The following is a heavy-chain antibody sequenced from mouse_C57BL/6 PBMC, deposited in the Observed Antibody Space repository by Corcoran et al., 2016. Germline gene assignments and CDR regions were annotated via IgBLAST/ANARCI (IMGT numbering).Heavy chain of an antibody. D-gene: IGHD1-1*01. J-gene: IGHJ4*01. CDR2: IYPGSGNT. CDR1: GYTFTDYY. CDR3: ARSPYYYGSSYPNYYATDY. V-gene: IGHV1-76*01. Sequence: QVQLQQSGAELVRPGASVKLSCKASGYTFTDYYINWVKQRPGQGLEWIARIYPGSGNTYYNEKFKGKATLTAEKSSSTAYMQLSSLTSEDSAVYFCARSPYYYGSSYPNYYATDYWGQGTSVTVSS.